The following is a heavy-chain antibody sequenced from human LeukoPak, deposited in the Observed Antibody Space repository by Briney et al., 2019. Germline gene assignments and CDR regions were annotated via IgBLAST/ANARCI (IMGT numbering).Heavy chain of an antibody. V-gene: IGHV1-3*01. Sequence: GASVKVSCKASGYTFTSYAMHWVRQAPGQRLEWMGWINAGNGNTKYSQKFQGRVTIIRDTSASTAYMELSSLRSEDTAVYYCARDIIAAAGRPPGYWGQGTLVTVSS. J-gene: IGHJ4*02. CDR2: INAGNGNT. D-gene: IGHD6-13*01. CDR1: GYTFTSYA. CDR3: ARDIIAAAGRPPGY.